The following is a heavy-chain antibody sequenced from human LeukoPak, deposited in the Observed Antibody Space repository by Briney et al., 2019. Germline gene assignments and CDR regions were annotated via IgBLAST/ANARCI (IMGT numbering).Heavy chain of an antibody. CDR2: IKQDGSEK. V-gene: IGHV3-7*03. J-gene: IGHJ4*02. CDR3: VYGDYGGGFDY. Sequence: GGSLRPSCAASGFTFSSYWMNWVRQAPGMGLEWVANIKQDGSEKYYVASVKGRFTISRDNAKNSLYLQMNSLRAEDTAMYYCVYGDYGGGFDYWGQGTLVTVSS. D-gene: IGHD4-17*01. CDR1: GFTFSSYW.